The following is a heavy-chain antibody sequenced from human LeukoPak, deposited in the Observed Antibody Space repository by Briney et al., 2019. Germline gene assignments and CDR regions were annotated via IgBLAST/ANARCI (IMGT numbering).Heavy chain of an antibody. CDR1: GGTFSNHA. J-gene: IGHJ6*03. CDR3: ARGRRDPGAGAGVDYYYFYMDV. CDR2: FIPVFGRA. D-gene: IGHD6-19*01. Sequence: SVKDSCKTSGGTFSNHAISWVRQAPGQGLEWMGGFIPVFGRAIYAQKFQGRVTITTDESASTAYMELSALTSDDTAVYYCARGRRDPGAGAGVDYYYFYMDVWGKGTTVTVSS. V-gene: IGHV1-69*05.